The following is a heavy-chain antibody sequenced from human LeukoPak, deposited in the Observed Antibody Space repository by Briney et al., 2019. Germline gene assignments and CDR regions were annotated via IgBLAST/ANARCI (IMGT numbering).Heavy chain of an antibody. CDR1: GGSFSSTNYY. V-gene: IGHV4-39*01. Sequence: SETLSLTCTVSGGSFSSTNYYWGWVRQPPGQGLEWIATINYSGSTYYNPSLLSRVTISVDPSKNQFSLNLTSMTAADTSVYYCVRQPSTFGISPDYVDFWGQGILVIVSS. J-gene: IGHJ4*02. CDR3: VRQPSTFGISPDYVDF. D-gene: IGHD3-16*01. CDR2: INYSGST.